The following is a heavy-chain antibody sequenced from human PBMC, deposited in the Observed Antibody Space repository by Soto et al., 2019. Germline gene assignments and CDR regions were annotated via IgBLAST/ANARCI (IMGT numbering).Heavy chain of an antibody. D-gene: IGHD2-2*01. CDR3: AKAVVPAASSYNWFDP. V-gene: IGHV3-30*18. Sequence: GGSLRLSCAASGFTFSSYGMHWVRQAPGKGLEWVAVISYDGSNKYYADSVKGRFTISRDNSKNTLYLQMNSLRAEDTAVYYCAKAVVPAASSYNWFDPWGQGTLVTVSS. CDR1: GFTFSSYG. J-gene: IGHJ5*02. CDR2: ISYDGSNK.